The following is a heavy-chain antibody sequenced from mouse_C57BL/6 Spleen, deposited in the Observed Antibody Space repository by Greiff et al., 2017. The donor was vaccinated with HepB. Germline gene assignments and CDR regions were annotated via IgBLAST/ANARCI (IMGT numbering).Heavy chain of an antibody. D-gene: IGHD3-2*02. Sequence: VQLQQSGAELVKPGASVKISCKASGYAFSSYWMNWVKQRPGKGLEWIGQIYPGDGDTNYNGKFKGKAKLTADKYSSTAYMQLSSLTSEDSAVYFCARELRLQDYAMDYWGQGTAVTVSS. CDR3: ARELRLQDYAMDY. V-gene: IGHV1-80*01. CDR1: GYAFSSYW. CDR2: IYPGDGDT. J-gene: IGHJ4*01.